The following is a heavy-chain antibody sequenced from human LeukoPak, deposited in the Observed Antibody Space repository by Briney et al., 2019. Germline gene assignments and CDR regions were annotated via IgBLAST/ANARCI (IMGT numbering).Heavy chain of an antibody. J-gene: IGHJ6*02. V-gene: IGHV3-11*01. Sequence: GGSLRLSRAASGFTFSDYYMSWIRQAPGKGLEWVSYISSSGSTIYYADSVKGRFTISRDNAKNSLYLQMNSLRAEDTAVYYCARIIVATIKYYYGMDVWGQGTTVTVSS. CDR1: GFTFSDYY. CDR2: ISSSGSTI. D-gene: IGHD5-12*01. CDR3: ARIIVATIKYYYGMDV.